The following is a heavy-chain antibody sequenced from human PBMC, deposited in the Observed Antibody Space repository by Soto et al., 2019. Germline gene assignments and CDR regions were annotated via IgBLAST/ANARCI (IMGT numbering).Heavy chain of an antibody. CDR3: ARGRYGDY. Sequence: QVHLVQSGAEVKKPGASVTVSCKGSGYAFTTYGITWVRQAPGQGLEWMAWISAHNGNTDYAQKLQGRVTVTRDTSTSTAYMELRSLRSDDTAVYYCARGRYGDYWGQGALVTVSS. CDR1: GYAFTTYG. V-gene: IGHV1-18*01. D-gene: IGHD1-1*01. CDR2: ISAHNGNT. J-gene: IGHJ4*02.